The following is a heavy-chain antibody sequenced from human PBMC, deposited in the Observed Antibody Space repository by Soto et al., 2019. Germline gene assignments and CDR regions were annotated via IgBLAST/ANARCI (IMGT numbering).Heavy chain of an antibody. CDR1: GGSISSGGYY. D-gene: IGHD4-17*01. CDR2: IYYSGST. CDR3: ARFIAGDYGLYFDY. V-gene: IGHV4-31*03. J-gene: IGHJ4*02. Sequence: SETLSLTCTVSGGSISSGGYYWSWIRQHPGKGLEWIGYIYYSGSTYYNPSLKSRDTISVDTSKNQFYMKLSSVTAAVTAVYYCARFIAGDYGLYFDYWGQGTLVTVSS.